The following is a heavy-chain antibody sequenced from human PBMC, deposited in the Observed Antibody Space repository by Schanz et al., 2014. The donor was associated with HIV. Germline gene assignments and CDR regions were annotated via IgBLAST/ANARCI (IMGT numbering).Heavy chain of an antibody. V-gene: IGHV3-21*01. CDR1: RLTFSGYS. CDR2: ISSSSSYI. Sequence: VQLVESGGGVVQPGRSLRLSCRGSRLTFSGYSMNWVRQAPGKGLEWVSSISSSSSYIFYTDSVKGRFTISRDNSKNTLYLQMNSLRAEDTAVYYCARPTGAQYFDLWGRGTLVTVSS. D-gene: IGHD7-27*01. J-gene: IGHJ2*01. CDR3: ARPTGAQYFDL.